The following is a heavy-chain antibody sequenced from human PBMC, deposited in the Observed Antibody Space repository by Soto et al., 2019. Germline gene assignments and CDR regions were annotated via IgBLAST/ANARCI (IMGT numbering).Heavy chain of an antibody. Sequence: PGGSLRLSCAASGFTFGDHAMHWVRQVPGRGLEWVSGISWDSGTIDYGDSVKGRFTISRDNSKNTLYLQMHSLGAEDTAVYYCAGEPKGGAYDTDVWGQGTTVTVSS. D-gene: IGHD3-16*01. CDR3: AGEPKGGAYDTDV. CDR1: GFTFGDHA. CDR2: ISWDSGTI. V-gene: IGHV3-9*01. J-gene: IGHJ6*02.